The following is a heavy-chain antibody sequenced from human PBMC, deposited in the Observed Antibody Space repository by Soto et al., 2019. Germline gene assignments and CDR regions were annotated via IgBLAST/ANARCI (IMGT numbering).Heavy chain of an antibody. V-gene: IGHV3-23*01. Sequence: HPGGSLRLSCVASGFTFSDYAMSWVRQPPGKGLEWVSAISNGGSTYYADSVKGRFTISRNNSKTTLYLQMNSLTAEDTAVYYCAKAGWQILLPTRGWFDPWGQGTLVTVSS. D-gene: IGHD3-3*01. CDR1: GFTFSDYA. CDR3: AKAGWQILLPTRGWFDP. J-gene: IGHJ5*02. CDR2: ISNGGST.